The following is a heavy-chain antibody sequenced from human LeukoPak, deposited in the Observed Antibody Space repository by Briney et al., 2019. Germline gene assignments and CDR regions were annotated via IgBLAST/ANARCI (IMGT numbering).Heavy chain of an antibody. CDR1: GFTFSNYA. V-gene: IGHV3-30-3*01. J-gene: IGHJ3*02. CDR2: ISYDGSNK. D-gene: IGHD3-22*01. Sequence: PGGSLRLSCAASGFTFSNYAMHWVRQAPGKGLEWVAVISYDGSNKYYADSVKGRFTISRDNSKNTLYLQMNSLRAADTAVYYCARDLYDSSESAFDIWGQGTMVTVSS. CDR3: ARDLYDSSESAFDI.